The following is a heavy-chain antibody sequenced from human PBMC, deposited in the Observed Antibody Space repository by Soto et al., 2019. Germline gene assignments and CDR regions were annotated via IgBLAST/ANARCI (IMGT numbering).Heavy chain of an antibody. Sequence: GSLRLSCTVSGGSISSSSYYWGWIRQPPGKGLEWIGSIYYSGSTYYNPSLKSRVTISVDTSKNQFSLKLSSVTAADTAVYYCARRAAPEYYFDYWGQGTLVTVSS. CDR1: GGSISSSSYY. V-gene: IGHV4-39*01. J-gene: IGHJ4*02. CDR2: IYYSGST. D-gene: IGHD6-6*01. CDR3: ARRAAPEYYFDY.